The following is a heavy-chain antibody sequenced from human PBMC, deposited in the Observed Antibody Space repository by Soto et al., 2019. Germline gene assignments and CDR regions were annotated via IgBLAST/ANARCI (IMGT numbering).Heavy chain of an antibody. V-gene: IGHV4-31*01. CDR3: ATDAPGAAPY. Sequence: QVQLQESGPGLVKPSQTLSLTCTVSGGPIINGDSYLNWIRQHPEKGLEWMGYFNYRGTTNYNPALKSQLLIYIDTSNNRSSLRLTSVTAAETAVYYCATDAPGAAPYWGQGTLVTVSS. CDR2: FNYRGTT. CDR1: GGPIINGDSY. D-gene: IGHD6-13*01. J-gene: IGHJ4*02.